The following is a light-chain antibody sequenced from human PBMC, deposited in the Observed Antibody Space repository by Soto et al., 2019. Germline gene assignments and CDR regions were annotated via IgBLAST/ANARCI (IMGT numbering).Light chain of an antibody. J-gene: IGKJ1*01. CDR3: LQYSRYWT. Sequence: DIQMTQSPPTVSAFVGDRVTFSCRASQNIGYWLAWYQQKPGQAPVLLIEKTSSLQSGVASRFYGSGSGTDFTLTITSLQTDDVGTYYCLQYSRYWTFGPGTKVEIK. CDR1: QNIGYW. CDR2: KTS. V-gene: IGKV1-5*03.